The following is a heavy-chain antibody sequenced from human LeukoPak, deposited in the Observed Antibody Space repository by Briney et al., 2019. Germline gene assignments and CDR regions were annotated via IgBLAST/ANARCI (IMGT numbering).Heavy chain of an antibody. D-gene: IGHD6-13*01. Sequence: PSETLSLTCAVSGGSISSSNWWSWVRQPPGKGLEWIGEIYLSESPNYNPSLKSRVTISVDKPKNQFSLKMSSVTAADTAVYYCARENRRIGVAGGFDSWGQGTLVTVSS. CDR3: ARENRRIGVAGGFDS. CDR2: IYLSESP. J-gene: IGHJ4*02. CDR1: GGSISSSNW. V-gene: IGHV4-4*02.